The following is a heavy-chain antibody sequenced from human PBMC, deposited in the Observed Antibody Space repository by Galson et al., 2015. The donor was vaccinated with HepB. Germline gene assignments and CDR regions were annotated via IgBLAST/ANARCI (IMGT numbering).Heavy chain of an antibody. D-gene: IGHD4-23*01. CDR2: INWNSGSI. CDR1: GFPFADYA. V-gene: IGHV3-9*01. J-gene: IGHJ3*02. CDR3: AKAWEYGGNFLHAFDN. Sequence: SLRLSCAASGFPFADYAMHWVRQAPGKGLEWVSGINWNSGSIGCSDSVKGRFTISRDNAKNSLYLQLNRLRAEDAALYFCAKAWEYGGNFLHAFDNWGQGTLVTVSS.